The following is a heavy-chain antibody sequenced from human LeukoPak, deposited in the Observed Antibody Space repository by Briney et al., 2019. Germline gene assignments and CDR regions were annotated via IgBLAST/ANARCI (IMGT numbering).Heavy chain of an antibody. V-gene: IGHV3-74*01. CDR1: GFTFSTSW. CDR2: INSDGSRT. Sequence: GGSLRLSCAASGFTFSTSWMHWVRQGPGKGLVWVSRINSDGSRTTYADSVKGRFTVSRDNAKNTLYLQMNSLRAEATAVYYCVSRDLNYGMDVWGQGTTVTVSS. J-gene: IGHJ6*02. CDR3: VSRDLNYGMDV.